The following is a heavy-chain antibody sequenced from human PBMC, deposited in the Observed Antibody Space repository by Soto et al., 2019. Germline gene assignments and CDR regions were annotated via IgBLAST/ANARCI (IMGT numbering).Heavy chain of an antibody. D-gene: IGHD6-19*01. Sequence: VGSLRLSCAASGFTFSNYEMNWFRQAPGKGLEWISYISSSGSTIHYADSVKGRFTISRDNAKNSLYLQMNSLRVEDTAVYYCARVSQSFIEYFQHWGQGTLVTVSS. CDR3: ARVSQSFIEYFQH. J-gene: IGHJ1*01. CDR1: GFTFSNYE. V-gene: IGHV3-48*03. CDR2: ISSSGSTI.